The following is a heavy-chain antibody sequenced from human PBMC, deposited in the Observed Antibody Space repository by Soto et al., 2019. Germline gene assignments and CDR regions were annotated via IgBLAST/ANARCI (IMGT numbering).Heavy chain of an antibody. CDR3: VRGYCTTSPCSGGFQF. CDR2: IHPSGDT. CDR1: GYKFTTYF. Sequence: ASVKVSCKASGYKFTTYFIHWVRQAPGQGLDCMGMIHPSGDTGYAQKFRGRVTMTIDTSTTTAYMELRNLTSEDTAVYFSVRGYCTTSPCSGGFQFWGQGTLVTVSS. D-gene: IGHD2-15*01. J-gene: IGHJ1*01. V-gene: IGHV1-46*01.